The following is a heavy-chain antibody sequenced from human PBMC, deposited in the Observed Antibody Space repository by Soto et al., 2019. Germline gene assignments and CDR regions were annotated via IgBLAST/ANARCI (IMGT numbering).Heavy chain of an antibody. V-gene: IGHV3-30-3*01. CDR3: ERGGEYSSSLYY. CDR2: ISYDGSNK. CDR1: GFTFSSYA. J-gene: IGHJ4*02. Sequence: GGSLRLSCAASGFTFSSYAMHWVRQAPGKGLEWVAVISYDGSNKYYADSVKGRFTISRDNSKNTLHLQMNSLRAEDTAVYYCERGGEYSSSLYYCGQGTLVPVSP. D-gene: IGHD6-6*01.